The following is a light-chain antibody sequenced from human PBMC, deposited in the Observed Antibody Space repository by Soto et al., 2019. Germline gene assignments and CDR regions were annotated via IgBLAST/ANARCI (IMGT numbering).Light chain of an antibody. V-gene: IGKV3-20*01. CDR2: RAS. J-gene: IGKJ5*01. CDR3: QHYGYSPIT. CDR1: QSVSDNY. Sequence: EIVLTQSPGTLSLSPGERATLSCRASQSVSDNYLAWYQQKPGQAPRLPIYRASTRATGIPDRFSGSGSGTDFTLSVSRLEPEDFAMYFCQHYGYSPITFGQGTRLEIK.